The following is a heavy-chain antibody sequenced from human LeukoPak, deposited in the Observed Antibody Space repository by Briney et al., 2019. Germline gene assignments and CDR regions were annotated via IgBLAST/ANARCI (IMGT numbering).Heavy chain of an antibody. Sequence: GGSLRLSCAASGFTFSIHWMHWVRQTPGQGLVWVSRMNTDGTNTAYADSVKGRFTISRDNARNTLFLQMNSLSPEDTAVYYCAREGSFSGIYALQYWGQGTVVTVSS. J-gene: IGHJ4*02. D-gene: IGHD1-26*01. CDR1: GFTFSIHW. CDR3: AREGSFSGIYALQY. V-gene: IGHV3-74*01. CDR2: MNTDGTNT.